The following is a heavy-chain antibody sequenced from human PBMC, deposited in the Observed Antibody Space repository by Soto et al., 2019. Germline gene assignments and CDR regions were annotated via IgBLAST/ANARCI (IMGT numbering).Heavy chain of an antibody. CDR2: TYYRSKWYN. Sequence: SQTLSLTCEISGDSVSSNSAAWNWIRQSPSRGLEWLGRTYYRSKWYNDYAVSVKSRITINPDTSKNQFSLQLNSVTPEDTAVYYRARVGSSGWSFKFAYWGQGTLVTVSS. J-gene: IGHJ4*02. D-gene: IGHD6-19*01. CDR1: GDSVSSNSAA. CDR3: ARVGSSGWSFKFAY. V-gene: IGHV6-1*01.